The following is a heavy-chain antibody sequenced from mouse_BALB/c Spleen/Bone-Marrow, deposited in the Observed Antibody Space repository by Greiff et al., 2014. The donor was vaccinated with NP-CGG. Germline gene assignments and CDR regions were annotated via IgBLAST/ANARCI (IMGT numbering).Heavy chain of an antibody. CDR3: SSYAMDY. Sequence: EVQVVESGAELVKPEASVKLSCTASGFNIKDTYMHWVKQRPEKSLEWIGRIDTANGNTKYDPMLQGKATITADTSANTDDLQLSSLISEDTAVYYGSSYAMDYWGQGTSVTVSS. J-gene: IGHJ4*01. V-gene: IGHV14-3*02. CDR1: GFNIKDTY. CDR2: IDTANGNT.